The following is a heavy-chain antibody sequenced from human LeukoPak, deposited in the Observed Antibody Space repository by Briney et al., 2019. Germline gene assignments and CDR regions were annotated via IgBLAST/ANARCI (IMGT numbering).Heavy chain of an antibody. D-gene: IGHD6-25*01. J-gene: IGHJ3*02. V-gene: IGHV4-34*01. CDR1: GGSFSGYY. Sequence: PSETLSLTCAVYGGSFSGYYWSWIRQPPGKGLEWIGEINHSGSTNYNPSLRSRVTISVDTSKNQFSLKLRSVTAADTAVYYCARVRRSGGFLDIWGQGTMVTVSS. CDR2: INHSGST. CDR3: ARVRRSGGFLDI.